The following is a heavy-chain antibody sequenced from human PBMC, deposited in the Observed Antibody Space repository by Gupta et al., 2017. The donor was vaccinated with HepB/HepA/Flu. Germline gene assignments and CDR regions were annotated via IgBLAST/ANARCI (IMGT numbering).Heavy chain of an antibody. CDR2: IYSGGST. CDR1: GFTVSSTY. D-gene: IGHD2-15*01. J-gene: IGHJ4*02. Sequence: EVQLVESGGGLVQPGGSLSLSCAASGFTVSSTYLSWVRQAQGKGLEWVSVIYSGGSTYYADSVKGRFTISRDNSKNTLYLQRNSLRAEDTAVYYCARVVVSGYFDYWGQGTLVTVSS. V-gene: IGHV3-66*01. CDR3: ARVVVSGYFDY.